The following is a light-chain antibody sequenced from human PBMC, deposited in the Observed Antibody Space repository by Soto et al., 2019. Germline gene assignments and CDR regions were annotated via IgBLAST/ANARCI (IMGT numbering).Light chain of an antibody. J-gene: IGKJ1*01. Sequence: DILMTQSPSTLSASVGERVTITCRASQSVSNWLAWYQQKPGKXPKXXIYKASTLKSGVPSRFSGSGSGTELTLTISSLQPDDFETYYCQHYNSYSEAFGQGTKVDIK. CDR1: QSVSNW. V-gene: IGKV1-5*03. CDR3: QHYNSYSEA. CDR2: KAS.